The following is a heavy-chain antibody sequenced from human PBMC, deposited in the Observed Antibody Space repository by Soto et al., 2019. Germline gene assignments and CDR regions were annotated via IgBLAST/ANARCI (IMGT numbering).Heavy chain of an antibody. CDR2: MNPNSGNT. Sequence: ASVKVSCKASGYTFTSYDINWLRQATGQGPEWMGWMNPNSGNTGYAQKFQGRVTMTRNTSISTAYMELSSLRSEDTAVYYCARGPYCSGGSCYDSYYYYMDVWGKGTTVTVSS. V-gene: IGHV1-8*01. CDR3: ARGPYCSGGSCYDSYYYYMDV. CDR1: GYTFTSYD. J-gene: IGHJ6*03. D-gene: IGHD2-15*01.